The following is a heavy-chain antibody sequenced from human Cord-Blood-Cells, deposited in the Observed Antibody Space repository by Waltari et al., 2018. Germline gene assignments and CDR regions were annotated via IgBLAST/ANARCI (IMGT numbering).Heavy chain of an antibody. Sequence: QVQLQESGPGLVKPSETLSLTCIVSGYSISSGYYWVWIRQPPGKGLEWIGSIYHSGSTYDNPSLKSRVTISVDTSKNQFSLKLSSVTAADTAVYYCARQRGSSSYYYYGMDVWGQGTTVTVSS. CDR2: IYHSGST. J-gene: IGHJ6*02. CDR3: ARQRGSSSYYYYGMDV. CDR1: GYSISSGYY. D-gene: IGHD6-6*01. V-gene: IGHV4-38-2*02.